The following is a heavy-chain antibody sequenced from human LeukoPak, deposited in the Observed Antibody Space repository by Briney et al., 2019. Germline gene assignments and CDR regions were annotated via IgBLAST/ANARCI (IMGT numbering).Heavy chain of an antibody. CDR1: GASLSTYY. CDR3: ARIGAAGTRYYFDY. V-gene: IGHV4-59*01. Sequence: SETLSLTCIVSGASLSTYYGTWIRQAPGKGLEWIGYIFYSGGTNYNSSLKGRVTLSIDTSKNQFSLELTPVTAADTAVYYCARIGAAGTRYYFDYWSQGTLVTVSS. D-gene: IGHD6-13*01. J-gene: IGHJ4*02. CDR2: IFYSGGT.